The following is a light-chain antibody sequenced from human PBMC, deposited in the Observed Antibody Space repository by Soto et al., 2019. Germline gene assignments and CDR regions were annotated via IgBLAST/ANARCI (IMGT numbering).Light chain of an antibody. CDR2: KAS. Sequence: IQLTQSPSTLSASVGDRVTITCRASQNINTWLAWYQQKPGKAPKLLMHKASSLETGVPSRFSGSGSGTDFTLTISSLQPDDFATYYCQQYDSLSAFGQGTKVEIK. CDR1: QNINTW. CDR3: QQYDSLSA. J-gene: IGKJ1*01. V-gene: IGKV1-5*03.